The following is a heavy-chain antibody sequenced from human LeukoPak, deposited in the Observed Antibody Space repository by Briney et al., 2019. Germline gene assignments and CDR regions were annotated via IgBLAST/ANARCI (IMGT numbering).Heavy chain of an antibody. Sequence: SVKVSCKASGGTFSSYAISWVRQAPGHGLEWMGRIIPIFGTANYAQKFQGRVTITTDESTSTAYMELSSLRSEDTAVYYCARDVGIAVAGYYFDYWGQGTLVTVSS. J-gene: IGHJ4*02. CDR1: GGTFSSYA. CDR3: ARDVGIAVAGYYFDY. V-gene: IGHV1-69*05. D-gene: IGHD6-19*01. CDR2: IIPIFGTA.